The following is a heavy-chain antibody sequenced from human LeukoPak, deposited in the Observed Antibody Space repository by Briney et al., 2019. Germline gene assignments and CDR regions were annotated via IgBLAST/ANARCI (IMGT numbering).Heavy chain of an antibody. V-gene: IGHV4-59*12. D-gene: IGHD5-12*01. J-gene: IGHJ4*02. Sequence: SETLSLTCTVSGGSISSYYWSWIRQPPGKGLEWIGYIYYSGSTNYNPSLKRRVTISVDTSKNQFSLKLSSVTAADTAVYYCAREVATISREYYFDNWGQGTLVTVSS. CDR3: AREVATISREYYFDN. CDR2: IYYSGST. CDR1: GGSISSYY.